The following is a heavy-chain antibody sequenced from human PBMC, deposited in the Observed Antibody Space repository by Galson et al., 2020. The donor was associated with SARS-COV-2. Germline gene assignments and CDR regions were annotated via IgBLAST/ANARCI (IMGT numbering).Heavy chain of an antibody. J-gene: IGHJ6*02. V-gene: IGHV1-69*13. CDR2: LIPIFGTA. CDR3: ARGSLDDYHHPFYCYGMDV. Sequence: SLKISCKPPRGSFSTSAISRVRQSPGQGLEWMGELIPIFGTANYAQKFQSRVTITADESTRTAYMELSSLRSEDTAVYYCARGSLDDYHHPFYCYGMDVWSQGTTVTVAS. CDR1: RGSFSTSA. D-gene: IGHD4-17*01.